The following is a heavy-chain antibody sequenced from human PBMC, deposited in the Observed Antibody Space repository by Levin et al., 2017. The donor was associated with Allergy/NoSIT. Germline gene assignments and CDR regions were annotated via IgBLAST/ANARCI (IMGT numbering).Heavy chain of an antibody. Sequence: PGGSLRLSCAASGFTFSSYEMNWVRRAPGKGLEWVSYISSTGSTIYSADYVKGRFTISRDNAKNSLYLHMNSLRAEDTAVYYCARQLGNFWSGYNYFDYWGQGTLVTVSS. V-gene: IGHV3-48*03. D-gene: IGHD3-3*01. J-gene: IGHJ4*02. CDR2: ISSTGSTI. CDR1: GFTFSSYE. CDR3: ARQLGNFWSGYNYFDY.